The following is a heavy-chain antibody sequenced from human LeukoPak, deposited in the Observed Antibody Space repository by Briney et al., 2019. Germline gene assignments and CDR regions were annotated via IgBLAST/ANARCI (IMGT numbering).Heavy chain of an antibody. D-gene: IGHD6-19*01. CDR2: ISGSSTNT. CDR1: GFTFSDYY. Sequence: GGSLRLSCAASGFTFSDYYMSWIRQAPGKGLEWVSYISGSSTNTNYADSVKGRFTISRDNAKNSLYLQMNSLRAEDTAVYYCARGLPGIAVAGTFDYWGQGTLVTVSS. J-gene: IGHJ4*02. CDR3: ARGLPGIAVAGTFDY. V-gene: IGHV3-11*05.